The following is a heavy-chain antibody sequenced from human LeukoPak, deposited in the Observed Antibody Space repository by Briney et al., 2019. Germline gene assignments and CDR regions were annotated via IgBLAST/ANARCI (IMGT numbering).Heavy chain of an antibody. Sequence: SETLSLTCAVYGGSFSGYYWSWIRQPPGKGLEWIGEINHSGSTNYNPSLKSRVTISVDTSKNQFSLKLSSVTAADTAVYYCARLRYYYDSSGYYYYYYYMDVWGKGTTVTISS. J-gene: IGHJ6*03. CDR1: GGSFSGYY. V-gene: IGHV4-34*01. D-gene: IGHD3-22*01. CDR3: ARLRYYYDSSGYYYYYYYMDV. CDR2: INHSGST.